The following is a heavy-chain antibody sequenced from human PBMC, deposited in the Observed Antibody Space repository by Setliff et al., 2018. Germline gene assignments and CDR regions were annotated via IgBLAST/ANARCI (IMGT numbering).Heavy chain of an antibody. CDR2: IYYSGNT. V-gene: IGHV4-38-2*01. J-gene: IGHJ4*02. Sequence: SETLSLTCAVSVYSISRDCHWGWIRQPPGKGLEWIGSIYYSGNTYYNASLKGRVTISGDTSKNQFSLKLTAVTAADTAIYYCARHRAVAGAYYFDFWGQGTLVTFSS. D-gene: IGHD6-19*01. CDR3: ARHRAVAGAYYFDF. CDR1: VYSISRDCH.